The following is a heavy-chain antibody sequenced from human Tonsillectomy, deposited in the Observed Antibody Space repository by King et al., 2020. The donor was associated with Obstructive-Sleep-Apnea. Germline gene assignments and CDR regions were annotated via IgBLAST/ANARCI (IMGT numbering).Heavy chain of an antibody. J-gene: IGHJ4*02. V-gene: IGHV2-5*02. Sequence: TLKESGPTLVKPTQTLTLTCTFSGFSLSTRGVGVGWIRQPPGKALEWLALIYWDDDKRYSPSLKSRLTITKDTSKNQVVLTMTNMDPVDTATYYCAHRRGWTYYFDYWGQGTLVTVSS. D-gene: IGHD3/OR15-3a*01. CDR2: IYWDDDK. CDR3: AHRRGWTYYFDY. CDR1: GFSLSTRGVG.